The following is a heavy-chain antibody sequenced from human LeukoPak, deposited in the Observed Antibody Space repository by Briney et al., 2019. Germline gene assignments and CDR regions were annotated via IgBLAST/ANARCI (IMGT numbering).Heavy chain of an antibody. CDR3: ARVDIAVGAFDI. J-gene: IGHJ3*02. V-gene: IGHV4-39*07. CDR1: GGSISSSSYY. CDR2: IYYSGST. Sequence: SETLSLTCTVSGGSISSSSYYWGWIRQPPGKGLEWIGSIYYSGSTYYNPSLKSRVTISVDTSKNQFSLKLSSVTAADTAVYYCARVDIAVGAFDIWGQGTMVTVSS. D-gene: IGHD6-19*01.